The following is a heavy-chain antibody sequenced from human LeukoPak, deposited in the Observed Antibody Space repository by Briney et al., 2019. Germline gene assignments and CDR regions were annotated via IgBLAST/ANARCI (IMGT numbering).Heavy chain of an antibody. CDR2: IYPGDSDT. J-gene: IGHJ4*02. CDR3: ARILAMVRGVPRYFDY. CDR1: GYNFNTYW. V-gene: IGHV5-51*01. D-gene: IGHD3-10*01. Sequence: GESLKISCKGSGYNFNTYWIGWVRQMPGKGLEWMGIIYPGDSDTRYSPSFQGQVTISADKSISTAYLQWSSLKASDTAMYYCARILAMVRGVPRYFDYWGQGTLVTVSS.